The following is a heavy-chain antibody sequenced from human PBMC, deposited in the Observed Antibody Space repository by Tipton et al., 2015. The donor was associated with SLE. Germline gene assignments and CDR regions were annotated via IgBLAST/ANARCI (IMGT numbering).Heavy chain of an antibody. J-gene: IGHJ4*02. CDR1: GGSISSYY. CDR2: IYTSGST. V-gene: IGHV4-4*09. CDR3: ARRRGPFDY. Sequence: LRLSCTVSGGSISSYYWSWIRQPPGKGLEWIGYIYTSGSTNYNPSLKSRVTISVDTSKNQFSLKLSSVTAADTAVYYCARRRGPFDYWGQGALVTVSS.